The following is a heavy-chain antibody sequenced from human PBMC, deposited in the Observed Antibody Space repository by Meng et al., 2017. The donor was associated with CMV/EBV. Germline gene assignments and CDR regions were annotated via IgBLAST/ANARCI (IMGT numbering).Heavy chain of an antibody. V-gene: IGHV3-9*01. Sequence: GGSLRLSCAASGFTFDDYAMHWVQQAPGKGPEWVSGISWNSGSIGYADSVKGRFTISRDNAKNSLYLQMNSLRAEDTALYYCAKGTGLSGDYYYGMDVWGQGTTVTVSS. D-gene: IGHD3-16*02. CDR3: AKGTGLSGDYYYGMDV. CDR2: ISWNSGSI. CDR1: GFTFDDYA. J-gene: IGHJ6*02.